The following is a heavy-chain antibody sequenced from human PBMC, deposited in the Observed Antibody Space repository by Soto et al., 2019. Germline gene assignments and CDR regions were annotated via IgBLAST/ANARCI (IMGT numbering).Heavy chain of an antibody. CDR2: ISAYNGNT. J-gene: IGHJ6*03. CDR1: GYTFTSYG. V-gene: IGHV1-18*01. Sequence: ASVKVSCKASGYTFTSYGISWVRRAPGQGLEWMGWISAYNGNTNYAQKLQGRVTMTTDTSTSTAYMELRSLRSDDTAVYYCARAEDLGGAPYYYYYMDVWGKGTTVTVSS. CDR3: ARAEDLGGAPYYYYYMDV. D-gene: IGHD3-16*01.